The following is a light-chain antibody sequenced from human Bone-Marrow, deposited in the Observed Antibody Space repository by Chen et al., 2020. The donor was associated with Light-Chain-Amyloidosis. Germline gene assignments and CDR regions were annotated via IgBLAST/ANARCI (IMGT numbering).Light chain of an antibody. CDR3: SSYNSPNTLV. CDR1: SSTVGGDNH. J-gene: IGLJ1*01. V-gene: IGLV2-14*01. Sequence: QSALTHPASVSGSPGQSITISCTGTSSTVGGDNHVSCYQQHPDKAHKLMLYEVTHRPAWAPDGCSGSTSDHTASLTICGLQNEDGADYFGSSYNSPNTLVFGSGTRVTVL. CDR2: EVT.